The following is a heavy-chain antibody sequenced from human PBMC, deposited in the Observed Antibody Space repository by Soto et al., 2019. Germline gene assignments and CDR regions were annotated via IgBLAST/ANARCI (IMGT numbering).Heavy chain of an antibody. CDR2: ISGSGGST. J-gene: IGHJ4*02. CDR3: AKDQSKGTSQYYFDY. Sequence: PVGSLRLSYAAYRFTFSSYAMSWARQAPGKGLEWVSAISGSGGSTYYADSVKGRFTISRDNSKNTLYLQMNSLRAEDTAVYYCAKDQSKGTSQYYFDYWGQGTLVTVSS. V-gene: IGHV3-23*01. CDR1: RFTFSSYA.